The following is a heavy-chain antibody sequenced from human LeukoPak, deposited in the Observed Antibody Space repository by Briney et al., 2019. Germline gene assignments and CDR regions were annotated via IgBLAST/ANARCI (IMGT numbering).Heavy chain of an antibody. Sequence: PGGSLRLSCAASGFTFSSYSLNWVRQAPGKGLEWVSSISSSSSYIYYADSVKGRFTISRDNAKNSLYLQMNSLRAEDTAVYYCARESATVRTNAFDIWGQGTMITVSS. CDR2: ISSSSSYI. CDR1: GFTFSSYS. CDR3: ARESATVRTNAFDI. J-gene: IGHJ3*02. D-gene: IGHD6-25*01. V-gene: IGHV3-21*01.